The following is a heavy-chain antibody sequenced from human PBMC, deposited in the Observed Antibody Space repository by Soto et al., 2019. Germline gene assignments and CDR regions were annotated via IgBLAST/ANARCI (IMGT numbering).Heavy chain of an antibody. J-gene: IGHJ4*02. Sequence: EVQLLESGGGLVQPGGSLRLSCAASGFTFSSYAMSWVRQAPGKGLEWVSAISGSGGSTYYADSAKGRFTISRDNSKKALYLQMSSLRAEDTAVYYGAKENGYSSSWFEFDYWGQGTLVTVSS. V-gene: IGHV3-23*01. CDR2: ISGSGGST. CDR1: GFTFSSYA. CDR3: AKENGYSSSWFEFDY. D-gene: IGHD6-13*01.